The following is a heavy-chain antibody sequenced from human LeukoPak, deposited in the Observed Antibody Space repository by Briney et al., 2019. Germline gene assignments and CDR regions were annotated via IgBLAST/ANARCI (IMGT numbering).Heavy chain of an antibody. J-gene: IGHJ4*02. CDR3: ARLPTVTSSLGY. D-gene: IGHD4-17*01. Sequence: PGGSLRLSCAASGFTVSSNYMSWVRQAPGKGLKWVSVIYSGGSTYYADSVKGRFTISRDNSKNTLYLQMNSLRAEDTAVYYCARLPTVTSSLGYWGQGTLVTVSS. V-gene: IGHV3-53*01. CDR2: IYSGGST. CDR1: GFTVSSNY.